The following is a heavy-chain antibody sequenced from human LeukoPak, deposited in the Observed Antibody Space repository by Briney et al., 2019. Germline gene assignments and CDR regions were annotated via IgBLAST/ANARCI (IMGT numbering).Heavy chain of an antibody. Sequence: GGSLRLSCAASGFTFSTYSMNWVRQAPGKGLEWVSSISTSSSYIYYRDSVKGRFTISRDNAKNLLYLQMTFLRAEDTAVYYCARGARFYYYMDVWGKGTTVTVSS. D-gene: IGHD6-6*01. CDR2: ISTSSSYI. J-gene: IGHJ6*03. CDR3: ARGARFYYYMDV. CDR1: GFTFSTYS. V-gene: IGHV3-21*01.